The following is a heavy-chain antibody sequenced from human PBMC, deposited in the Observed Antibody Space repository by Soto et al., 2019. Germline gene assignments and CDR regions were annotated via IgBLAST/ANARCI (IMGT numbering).Heavy chain of an antibody. CDR3: ARGVPGYSSSWYAY. CDR2: INDGGTT. CDR1: GGSFSGHY. V-gene: IGHV4-34*01. D-gene: IGHD6-13*01. J-gene: IGHJ4*02. Sequence: QVQLQQWGAGLLKPSETLSLTCAVYGGSFSGHYWSWIRQPPGNGLEWIGEINDGGTTNYKPSLKSRVIISVDTSKNQFSLKLRSVTAADTAVYYCARGVPGYSSSWYAYWGQGTLVTVSS.